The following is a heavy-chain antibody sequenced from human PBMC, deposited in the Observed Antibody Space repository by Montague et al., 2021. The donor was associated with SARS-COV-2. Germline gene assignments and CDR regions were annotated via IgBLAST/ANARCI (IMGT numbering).Heavy chain of an antibody. V-gene: IGHV3-43*02. CDR2: ISGDGGSP. CDR3: ARRALYSSSYAFDI. CDR1: GFTIDAYA. D-gene: IGHD6-6*01. J-gene: IGHJ3*02. Sequence: SLRLSFAASGFTIDAYAMHWVRQAPGKGLEWVSLISGDGGSPYYADSVQGRFTISRDNSKNSLYLQMNSLRTEDTALYYCARRALYSSSYAFDIWAKGQWSPSLQ.